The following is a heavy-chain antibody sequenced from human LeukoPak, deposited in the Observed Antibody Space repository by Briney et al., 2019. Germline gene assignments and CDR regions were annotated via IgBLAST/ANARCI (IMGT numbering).Heavy chain of an antibody. CDR2: IIPLLGIA. CDR1: GYTFTGYY. D-gene: IGHD1-7*01. V-gene: IGHV1-69*10. J-gene: IGHJ3*01. CDR3: ARVIPATTGTFDL. Sequence: GASVKVSCKASGYTFTGYYMHWVRQAPGQGLEWMGGIIPLLGIANYAQKFQGRVTISADKSTSTAYMELSTLRSEDTAVYYCARVIPATTGTFDLWGQGTMVTVSS.